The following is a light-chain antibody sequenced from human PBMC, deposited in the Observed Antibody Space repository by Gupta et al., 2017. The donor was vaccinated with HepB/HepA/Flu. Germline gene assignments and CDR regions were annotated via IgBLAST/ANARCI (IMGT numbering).Light chain of an antibody. V-gene: IGKV4-1*01. CDR3: LQYYSTPRT. CDR1: QYGFYNYHHKNQ. CDR2: WAS. J-gene: IGKJ1*01. Sequence: DIVMTPSPSSLAVSLSERATINCKSSQYGFYNYHHKNQLAGYQQKPGQPPKLLIYWASSRKSGVPDRFSGSGSGKDFTLTISSLQAEDVAVYYCLQYYSTPRTFGQGTKVEIK.